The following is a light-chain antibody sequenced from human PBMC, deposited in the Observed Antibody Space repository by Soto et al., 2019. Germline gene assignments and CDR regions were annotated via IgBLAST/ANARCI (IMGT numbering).Light chain of an antibody. CDR3: QQYGSSPFT. CDR2: GAS. J-gene: IGKJ3*01. V-gene: IGKV3-20*01. Sequence: EIVLTQSPATLSLSPGERATLSCRASQSVSSSYLAWYQQEPGQAPRLLIYGASSRATGIPDRFGGSGSGTHFTLTISRLEPEDFAVYFCQQYGSSPFTFGPGTKVDIK. CDR1: QSVSSSY.